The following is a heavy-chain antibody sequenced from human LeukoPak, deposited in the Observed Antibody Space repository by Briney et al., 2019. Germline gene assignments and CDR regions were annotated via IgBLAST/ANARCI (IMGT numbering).Heavy chain of an antibody. D-gene: IGHD3-22*01. Sequence: PGRSLRLSCAASGFTFSIYAMHWVRQAPGKGLEWVSAISGSGSSTYYADSVKGRFTISRDNSKNTLYLQMNSLRAEDTAVYYCAKDLRQTYYDSSGPLDYWGQGTLVTVSS. CDR1: GFTFSIYA. V-gene: IGHV3-23*01. CDR2: ISGSGSST. CDR3: AKDLRQTYYDSSGPLDY. J-gene: IGHJ4*02.